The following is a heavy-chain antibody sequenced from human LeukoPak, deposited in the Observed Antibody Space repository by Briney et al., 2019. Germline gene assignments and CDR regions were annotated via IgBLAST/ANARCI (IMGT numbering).Heavy chain of an antibody. CDR1: GGSISSSSYY. J-gene: IGHJ5*02. V-gene: IGHV4-39*07. Sequence: SETLSLTCTVSGGSISSSSYYWGWIRQPPGKGLEWIGSIYYSGSTYYNPSLKSRVTISVDTSKNQFSLKLSSVTAADTAVYYCARDAKYYYDSSGYPAGFDPWGQGTLVTVSS. CDR2: IYYSGST. CDR3: ARDAKYYYDSSGYPAGFDP. D-gene: IGHD3-22*01.